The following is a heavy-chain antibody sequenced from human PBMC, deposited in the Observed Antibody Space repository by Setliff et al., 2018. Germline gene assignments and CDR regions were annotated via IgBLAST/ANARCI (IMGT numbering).Heavy chain of an antibody. CDR3: ARDGFEIVVVPAAIYYYYYMEV. Sequence: ASVKVSCKASGYTFTSYAMHWVRQAPGQRLEWMGWINAGNGNTKYSQKFQGRVTITRETSASTAYMELSSLRSEDTAVYYCARDGFEIVVVPAAIYYYYYMEVWGKGTTVSVSS. CDR2: INAGNGNT. V-gene: IGHV1-3*01. CDR1: GYTFTSYA. D-gene: IGHD2-2*01. J-gene: IGHJ6*03.